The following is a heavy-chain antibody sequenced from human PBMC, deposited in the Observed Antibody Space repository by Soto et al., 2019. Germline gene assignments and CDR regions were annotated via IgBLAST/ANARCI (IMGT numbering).Heavy chain of an antibody. CDR2: INAGNGDT. V-gene: IGHV1-3*01. D-gene: IGHD3-3*01. Sequence: QVQLVQSGAEVKKPGASVKVSCKASGYTFSSHAIHWVRQAPGQRLEWMGWINAGNGDTKYSQKFQGRVAITRDTSATSAYMELSTLRSEDTDVYYCARDGARIAVFGVVYYFDYWGQGTVVTVSS. CDR3: ARDGARIAVFGVVYYFDY. CDR1: GYTFSSHA. J-gene: IGHJ4*02.